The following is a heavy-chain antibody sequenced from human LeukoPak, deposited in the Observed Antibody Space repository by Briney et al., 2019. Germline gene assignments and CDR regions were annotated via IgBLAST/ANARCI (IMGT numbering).Heavy chain of an antibody. CDR3: AKRGAEVGTTVAPGDY. V-gene: IGHV3-23*01. J-gene: IGHJ4*02. CDR2: ISGNGYA. CDR1: GFTFSSYD. D-gene: IGHD1-26*01. Sequence: GGSLRLSCAVSGFTFSSYDMSWVRQAPGKGLEWVSAISGNGYAYYADSVKGRFTISRDNSKNTLYLQMNSLRAEDTAVYYCAKRGAEVGTTVAPGDYWGQGTLLTVSS.